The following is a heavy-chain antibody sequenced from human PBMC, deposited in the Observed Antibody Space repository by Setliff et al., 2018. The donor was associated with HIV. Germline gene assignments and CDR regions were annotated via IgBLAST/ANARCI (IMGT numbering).Heavy chain of an antibody. J-gene: IGHJ6*03. Sequence: SVKVSCKASGDNFNSHSISWVRQAPGQGLEWMGGIVPIFGTPNYAQKFKGRLTITADESTSTGYMELSSLRSEDTAVYYCTRDHTPPPNYDFWSGQIDLRNIFYYMDVWGTGSPVTVSS. CDR3: TRDHTPPPNYDFWSGQIDLRNIFYYMDV. CDR2: IVPIFGTP. D-gene: IGHD3-3*01. CDR1: GDNFNSHS. V-gene: IGHV1-69*13.